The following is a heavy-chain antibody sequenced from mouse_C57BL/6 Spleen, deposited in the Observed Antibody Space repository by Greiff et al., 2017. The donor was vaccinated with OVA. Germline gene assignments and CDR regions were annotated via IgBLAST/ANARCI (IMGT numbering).Heavy chain of an antibody. CDR2: ILPGSGST. CDR1: GYTFTGYW. D-gene: IGHD2-1*01. CDR3: ARRGLYYGNYLYAMDY. J-gene: IGHJ4*01. V-gene: IGHV1-9*01. Sequence: QVQLQQSGAELMKPGASVKLSCKATGYTFTGYWIEWVKQRPGHGLEWIGEILPGSGSTNYNEKFKGKATFTADTSSNTAYMQLSSLTTEDSAIYDCARRGLYYGNYLYAMDYWGQGTSVTVSS.